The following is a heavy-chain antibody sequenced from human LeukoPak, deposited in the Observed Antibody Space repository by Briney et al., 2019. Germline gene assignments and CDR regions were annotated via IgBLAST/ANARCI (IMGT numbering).Heavy chain of an antibody. V-gene: IGHV3-30-3*01. CDR3: VRDIQGWFDP. J-gene: IGHJ5*02. Sequence: PGRSLRLSCAASGFTFSSYAMHWVRQAPGKGLEWVAVISYDGSNKYYADSVKGRFTISRDNSKNTLYLQMNSLRAEDTAVYYCVRDIQGWFDPWGQGTLVTVSS. CDR1: GFTFSSYA. CDR2: ISYDGSNK.